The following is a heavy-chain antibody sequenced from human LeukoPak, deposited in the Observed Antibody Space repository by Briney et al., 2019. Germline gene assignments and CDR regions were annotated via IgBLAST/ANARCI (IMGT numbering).Heavy chain of an antibody. V-gene: IGHV1-2*06. D-gene: IGHD3-10*01. Sequence: ASVKVSCKASGYTFTGYYMHWVRQAPGQGLEWMGRTNPNSGGTNYAQKFQGRATMTRDTSISTAYMELSRLRSDDTAVYYCARDRYYMAGVPFDYWGQGALVTVSS. J-gene: IGHJ4*02. CDR2: TNPNSGGT. CDR3: ARDRYYMAGVPFDY. CDR1: GYTFTGYY.